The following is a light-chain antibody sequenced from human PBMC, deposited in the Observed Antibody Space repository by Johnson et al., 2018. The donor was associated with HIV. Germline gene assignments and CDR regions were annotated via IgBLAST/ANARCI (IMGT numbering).Light chain of an antibody. J-gene: IGLJ1*01. V-gene: IGLV1-51*02. Sequence: QSVLTQPPSVSAAPGQKVTISCSGSSSNIGNNYVSWYQQRPGTAPQLLIYENNKRPSGILDRFSGSKSGTSATLALTGLQTWDEADYYCETWDNRLNVGHGFVTVTKVIVL. CDR1: SSNIGNNY. CDR3: ETWDNRLNVGHG. CDR2: ENN.